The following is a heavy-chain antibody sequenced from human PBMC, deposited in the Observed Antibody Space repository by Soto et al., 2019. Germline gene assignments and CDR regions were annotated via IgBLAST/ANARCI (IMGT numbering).Heavy chain of an antibody. J-gene: IGHJ3*02. CDR3: ARVGHYYRDALDI. CDR2: ISSSGNTI. CDR1: GFAFSNYE. Sequence: EVQLVESGGGLVQPGGSLRLSCAASGFAFSNYEMNWVRQSPGKGLEWVSFISSSGNTIYYVDSVKGRFTISRDNAKNSVYLQMNSLRAEDTALYYCARVGHYYRDALDIWGQGTMVTVSS. D-gene: IGHD3-22*01. V-gene: IGHV3-48*03.